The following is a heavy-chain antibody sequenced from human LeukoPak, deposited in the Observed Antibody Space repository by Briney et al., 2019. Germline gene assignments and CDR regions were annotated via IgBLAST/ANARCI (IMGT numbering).Heavy chain of an antibody. Sequence: PSETLSLTCTVSGGSISSYYWSWIRQPPGKGLEWIGSIYFSGSTNYNPSLKSRVTISLDTSKNQFSLSLSSVTAADTAVYYCARHGEEMATIPPFDYWGQGTLVTVSS. CDR3: ARHGEEMATIPPFDY. CDR2: IYFSGST. J-gene: IGHJ4*02. D-gene: IGHD5-24*01. CDR1: GGSISSYY. V-gene: IGHV4-59*08.